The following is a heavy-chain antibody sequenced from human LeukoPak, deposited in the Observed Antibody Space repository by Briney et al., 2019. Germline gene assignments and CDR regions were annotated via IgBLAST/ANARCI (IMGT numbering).Heavy chain of an antibody. Sequence: ASVKVSCKASGYTFTSYGISWVRQAPGQGLEWMGWISAYNGNTNYAQKLQGRVTMTRDTSTSTVYMELSSLRSEDTAVYYCARDAMVRGVPFDYWGQGTLVTVSS. V-gene: IGHV1-18*01. CDR2: ISAYNGNT. CDR1: GYTFTSYG. CDR3: ARDAMVRGVPFDY. D-gene: IGHD3-10*01. J-gene: IGHJ4*02.